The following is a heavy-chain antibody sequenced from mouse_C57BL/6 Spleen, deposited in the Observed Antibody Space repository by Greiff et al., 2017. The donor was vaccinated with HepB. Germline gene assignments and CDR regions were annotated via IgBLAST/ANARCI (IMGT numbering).Heavy chain of an antibody. CDR3: ARQAGTGRYFDV. V-gene: IGHV5-6*01. CDR2: ISSGGSYT. D-gene: IGHD4-1*01. Sequence: VQLQESGGDLVKPGGSLKLSCAASGFTFSSYGMSWVRQTPDKRLEWVATISSGGSYTYYPDSVKGRFTISRDNAKNTLYLQMSSLKSEDTAMYYCARQAGTGRYFDVWGTGTTVTVSS. CDR1: GFTFSSYG. J-gene: IGHJ1*03.